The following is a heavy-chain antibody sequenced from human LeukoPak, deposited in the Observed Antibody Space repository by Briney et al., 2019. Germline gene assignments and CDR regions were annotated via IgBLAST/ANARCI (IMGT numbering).Heavy chain of an antibody. Sequence: SETLSLTCAVYGGSFSGYYWSWIRQPPGKGLEWIGEINHSGSTNYNPSLKSRVTISVDTSKNQFSLKLSSVTAADTAVYYCAKYRSFIPQYYFDYWGQGTLVTVSS. CDR2: INHSGST. J-gene: IGHJ4*02. CDR3: AKYRSFIPQYYFDY. V-gene: IGHV4-34*01. CDR1: GGSFSGYY. D-gene: IGHD3-10*01.